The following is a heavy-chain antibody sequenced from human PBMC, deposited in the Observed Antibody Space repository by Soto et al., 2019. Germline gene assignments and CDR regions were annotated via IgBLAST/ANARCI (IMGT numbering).Heavy chain of an antibody. CDR2: ISYDGSNK. V-gene: IGHV3-30-3*01. CDR1: GFTFSSYA. Sequence: GGSLRLSCAASGFTFSSYAMHWVRQAPGKGLEWVAVISYDGSNKYYADSVKGRFTISRDNSKNTLYLQMNSLRAEDTAVYYCARVKGSGWYGYYYGMDVWGQGTTVTVSS. CDR3: ARVKGSGWYGYYYGMDV. J-gene: IGHJ6*02. D-gene: IGHD6-19*01.